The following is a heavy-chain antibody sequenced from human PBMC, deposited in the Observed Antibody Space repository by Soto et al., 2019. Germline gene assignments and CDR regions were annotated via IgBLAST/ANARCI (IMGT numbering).Heavy chain of an antibody. CDR3: ARDRRLIALLDP. D-gene: IGHD3-22*01. Sequence: QVQLQESGPGLVKPSQTLSLTCTVSGGSISSGGYYWSWIRQHPGKGLEWIGYIYYSGSTYYNPSLKSRVTISVDTSKNQFSLKLSSVTVADTAVYYCARDRRLIALLDPWGQGTLVTVSS. V-gene: IGHV4-31*03. CDR1: GGSISSGGYY. J-gene: IGHJ5*02. CDR2: IYYSGST.